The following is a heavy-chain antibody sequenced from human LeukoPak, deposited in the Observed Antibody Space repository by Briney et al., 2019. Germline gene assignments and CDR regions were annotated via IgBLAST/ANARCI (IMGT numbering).Heavy chain of an antibody. CDR1: GYTFTGHY. CDR2: INPISGAT. Sequence: ASVKVSCKASGYTFTGHYIHWVRQAPGQGLQWLGWINPISGATNYAQTFQGRVTLTRDTSITTAYMELTTLRSDDTAVYFCARDRTADPPWYSASSPIGYDYWGQGTLVTVSS. J-gene: IGHJ4*02. V-gene: IGHV1-2*02. CDR3: ARDRTADPPWYSASSPIGYDY. D-gene: IGHD6-6*01.